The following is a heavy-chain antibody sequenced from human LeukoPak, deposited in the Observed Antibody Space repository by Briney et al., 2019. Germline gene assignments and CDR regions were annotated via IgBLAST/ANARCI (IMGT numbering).Heavy chain of an antibody. J-gene: IGHJ6*02. Sequence: ASVKVSCKASGYTFTGYYMHWVRQAPGQGLEWMGWISAYYGNTHYAQKLQGRVTMTTDTSTTTAYMELRSLRSDDTAVYYCAREGSHAPALNYYYGMDVWGQGTTVTVSS. D-gene: IGHD2-15*01. CDR2: ISAYYGNT. V-gene: IGHV1-18*04. CDR3: AREGSHAPALNYYYGMDV. CDR1: GYTFTGYY.